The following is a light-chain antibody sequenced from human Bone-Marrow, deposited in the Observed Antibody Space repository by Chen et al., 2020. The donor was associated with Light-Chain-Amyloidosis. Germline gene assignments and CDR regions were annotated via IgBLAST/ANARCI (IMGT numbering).Light chain of an antibody. J-gene: IGLJ3*02. CDR2: DDS. Sequence: SYVLTQPSSVSVAPGQTATIACGGKTIGSKSVHWYQQTPGQAPLLVVYDDSDRPSGIPERLSGSHSGNTATLTISRVEAGDEADYYCPVWDRSSDRPVFGGGTKLTVL. CDR1: TIGSKS. CDR3: PVWDRSSDRPV. V-gene: IGLV3-21*02.